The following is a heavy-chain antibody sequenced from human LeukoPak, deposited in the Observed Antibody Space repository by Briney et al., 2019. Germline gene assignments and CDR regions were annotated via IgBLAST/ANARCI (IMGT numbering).Heavy chain of an antibody. V-gene: IGHV3-15*01. CDR3: TTSGSSFDS. Sequence: PGGSLRLSCTASGFTFGDYAMSWFRQAPGKGLEWIARIKSITDGGTRDYAAPVKDRFTIPRDDPKTTLFLQMNSLKTEDTAVYYCTTSGSSFDSWGQGTLVTVSS. CDR1: GFTFGDYA. CDR2: IKSITDGGTR. D-gene: IGHD1-26*01. J-gene: IGHJ5*01.